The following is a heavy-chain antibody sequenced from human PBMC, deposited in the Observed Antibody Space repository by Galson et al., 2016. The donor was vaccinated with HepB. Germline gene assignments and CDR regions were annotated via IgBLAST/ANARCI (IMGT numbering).Heavy chain of an antibody. Sequence: SLRLSCAASGFTFSSHWMHWVRQAPGKGLMCVSRLKSDGTSTYYADSVKGRFTISRDNAKNTLYLQMNSLRDEDTAVYYCRIGTAGIDYWGQGTLVTVSS. CDR1: GFTFSSHW. J-gene: IGHJ4*02. D-gene: IGHD6-13*01. CDR3: RIGTAGIDY. CDR2: LKSDGTST. V-gene: IGHV3-74*01.